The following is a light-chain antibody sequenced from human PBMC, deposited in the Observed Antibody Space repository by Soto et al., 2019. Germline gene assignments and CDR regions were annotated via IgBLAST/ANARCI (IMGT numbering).Light chain of an antibody. Sequence: EIVLSQSPVTLSLSPGERATVSCRASQSISNTYLAWYQQKPGQAPRLLIYGASNRATGIPDRFSGSGSGRDFTLTINRLEPEDFAVYYCQQYGSSPFAFGPGIKVDI. J-gene: IGKJ3*01. CDR2: GAS. CDR1: QSISNTY. CDR3: QQYGSSPFA. V-gene: IGKV3-20*01.